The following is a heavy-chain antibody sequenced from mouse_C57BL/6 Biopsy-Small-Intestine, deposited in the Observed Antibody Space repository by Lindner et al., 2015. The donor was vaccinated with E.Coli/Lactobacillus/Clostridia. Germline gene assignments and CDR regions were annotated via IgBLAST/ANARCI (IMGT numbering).Heavy chain of an antibody. D-gene: IGHD2-5*01. V-gene: IGHV1-54*01. Sequence: VQLQESGAELVRPGTSVKVSCKASGYAFTNYLIEWVKQRPGQGLEWIGVINPGSGGTNYNGKFKGKATLTADKSSSTAYMQLSSLTSEDSAVYYCARNYDSNWRVDYWGQGTTLTVSS. CDR1: GYAFTNYL. CDR2: INPGSGGT. CDR3: ARNYDSNWRVDY. J-gene: IGHJ2*01.